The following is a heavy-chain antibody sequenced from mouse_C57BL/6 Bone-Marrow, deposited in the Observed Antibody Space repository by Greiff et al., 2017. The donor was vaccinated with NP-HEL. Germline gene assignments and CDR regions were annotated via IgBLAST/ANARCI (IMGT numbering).Heavy chain of an antibody. D-gene: IGHD5-1*01. J-gene: IGHJ2*01. CDR1: GYTFTSYW. V-gene: IGHV1-55*01. CDR3: AREGGYLPYSDY. CDR2: IYPGSGST. Sequence: VQLQQPGAELVKPGASVKMSCKASGYTFTSYWITWVKQRPGQGLEWIGDIYPGSGSTNYTEKFKSKATLTVDTSSSTAYMQRSSLTSEDSAVYFCAREGGYLPYSDYWGQGTTLTVSS.